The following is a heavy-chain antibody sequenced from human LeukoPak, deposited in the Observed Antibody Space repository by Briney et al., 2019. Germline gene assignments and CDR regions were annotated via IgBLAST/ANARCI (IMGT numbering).Heavy chain of an antibody. CDR1: GGSISSYY. J-gene: IGHJ4*02. CDR2: IYYSGST. Sequence: SETLSLTCTVSGGSISSYYWSWIRQPPGKGLEWSWYIYYSGSTNYNPSLKSRVTISVDTSKNQFSLKLSSVTAADTAVYYCARRDEGSPLDWDVFDYWGQGTLVTVSS. D-gene: IGHD1-26*01. CDR3: ARRDEGSPLDWDVFDY. V-gene: IGHV4-59*08.